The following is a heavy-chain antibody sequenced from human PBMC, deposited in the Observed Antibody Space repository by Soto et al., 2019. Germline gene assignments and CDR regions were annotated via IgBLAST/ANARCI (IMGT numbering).Heavy chain of an antibody. V-gene: IGHV1-69*13. D-gene: IGHD3-22*01. J-gene: IGHJ4*02. CDR2: IIPIFGTA. CDR3: AGDTYYYDSSGYAKIDY. Sequence: SVKVSCKASGGTFSSYAISWVRQAPGQGLEWMGGIIPIFGTANYAQKFQGRVTITADESTSTAYMELSSLRSEDTAVYYCAGDTYYYDSSGYAKIDYWGQGTLVTASS. CDR1: GGTFSSYA.